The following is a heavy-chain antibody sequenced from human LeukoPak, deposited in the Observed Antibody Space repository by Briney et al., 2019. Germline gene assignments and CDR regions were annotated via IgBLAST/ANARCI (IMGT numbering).Heavy chain of an antibody. CDR1: GFTFSAYA. D-gene: IGHD3-22*01. CDR2: ISGSGGST. V-gene: IGHV3-23*01. J-gene: IGHJ4*02. CDR3: TTTFITMIVVVIPENDY. Sequence: PGGSLRLSCATSGFTFSAYAMSWVRQAPGKGLEWVSTISGSGGSTYYADSVKGRFTISRDNSKNTLYLQMSSLRAEDTAVYYCTTTFITMIVVVIPENDYWGQGTLVTVSS.